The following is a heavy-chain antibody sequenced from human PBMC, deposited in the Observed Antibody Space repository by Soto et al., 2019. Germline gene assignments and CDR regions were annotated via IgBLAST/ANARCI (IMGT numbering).Heavy chain of an antibody. CDR2: IYHSGST. V-gene: IGHV4-30-2*01. J-gene: IGHJ4*02. Sequence: SETLSLTCAFSGGSISSGGYSWSWIRQPPGKGLEWIGYIYHSGSTYYNPSLKSRVTISVDRSKNQFSLKLSSVTAADTAVYYCARPGGSGWFYFDSWGQGSQVTVSS. D-gene: IGHD6-13*01. CDR3: ARPGGSGWFYFDS. CDR1: GGSISSGGYS.